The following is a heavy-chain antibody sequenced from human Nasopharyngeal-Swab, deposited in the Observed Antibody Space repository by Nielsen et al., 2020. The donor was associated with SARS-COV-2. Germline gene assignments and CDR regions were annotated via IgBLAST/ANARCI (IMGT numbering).Heavy chain of an antibody. V-gene: IGHV3-21*01. CDR2: ISSSKSYI. D-gene: IGHD3-3*01. Sequence: GGSLRLSCASSGITSNNYNFNWVSSAPGKGLERVSSISSSKSYIYYADSVKGRFTISRDNAKNSLYLQMNSLRAEDTAVYYCARDGLDYDFWSAYFMDVWGQGTTVTVSS. CDR3: ARDGLDYDFWSAYFMDV. CDR1: GITSNNYN. J-gene: IGHJ6*02.